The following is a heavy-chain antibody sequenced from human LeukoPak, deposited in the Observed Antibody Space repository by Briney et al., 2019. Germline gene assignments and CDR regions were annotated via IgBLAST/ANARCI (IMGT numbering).Heavy chain of an antibody. CDR1: GYTLTELS. V-gene: IGHV1-24*01. CDR3: ATSPRDNSGYYYYYFDY. Sequence: ASVKVSRKVSGYTLTELSIHWVRQAPGKGLEWMGGFDPEDGETIYAQKFQGRVTMTEDTSTDTAYMELSSLRSEDTAVYYCATSPRDNSGYYYYYFDYWGQGTLVTVSS. CDR2: FDPEDGET. D-gene: IGHD3-22*01. J-gene: IGHJ4*02.